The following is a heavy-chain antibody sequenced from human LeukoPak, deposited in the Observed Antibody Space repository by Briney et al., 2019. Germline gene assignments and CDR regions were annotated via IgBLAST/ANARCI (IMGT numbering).Heavy chain of an antibody. CDR1: GFSLSTSGIC. Sequence: SGPALVKPTQTLTLTRTSSGFSLSTSGICLSWIRQPPGKALEWIARIDWDDDKYYSTSLKTRLTISKDTSKNQVVLTMTNMDPVDTATYYCAHRHAGVREVRRTVVFDIWGQGTMVTVSS. D-gene: IGHD3-10*01. V-gene: IGHV2-70*12. J-gene: IGHJ3*02. CDR3: AHRHAGVREVRRTVVFDI. CDR2: IDWDDDK.